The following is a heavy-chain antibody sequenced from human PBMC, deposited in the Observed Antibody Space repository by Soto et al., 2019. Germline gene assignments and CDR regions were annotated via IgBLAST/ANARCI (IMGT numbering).Heavy chain of an antibody. CDR1: GFTFSDHY. D-gene: IGHD3-9*01. V-gene: IGHV3-72*01. CDR2: TRNKANSYTT. Sequence: EVQLVESGGGLVQPGGSLRLSCAASGFTFSDHYMDWVRQAPGKGLEWVARTRNKANSYTTEYAASVKGRFTISRDDSKNSLYLQMNSLTTEDTAVYYCARVLRYFGLHLYTDVWGKGTTVTVSS. J-gene: IGHJ6*03. CDR3: ARVLRYFGLHLYTDV.